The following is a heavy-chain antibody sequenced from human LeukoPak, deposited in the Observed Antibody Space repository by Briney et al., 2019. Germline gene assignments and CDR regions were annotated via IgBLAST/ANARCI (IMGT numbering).Heavy chain of an antibody. CDR2: IESKTDDGTT. Sequence: GWSHRLSCPVSGFCFSDAWMRWVRQTPGTGLEWAGRIESKTDDGTTEYEALVKDRFNISRDDSKNTMYLQMNILKYEDTAVYYCTTYGSGRKVDYWGQGVLVAVS. J-gene: IGHJ4*02. CDR3: TTYGSGRKVDY. D-gene: IGHD3-10*01. V-gene: IGHV3-15*04. CDR1: GFCFSDAW.